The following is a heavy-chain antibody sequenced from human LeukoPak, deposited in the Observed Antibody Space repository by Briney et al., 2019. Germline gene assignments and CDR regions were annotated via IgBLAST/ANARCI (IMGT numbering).Heavy chain of an antibody. J-gene: IGHJ4*02. CDR2: IYYSGST. Sequence: PSKTLSLTCTVSGGSISSSSYYWGWIRQPPGKGLEWIGSIYYSGSTYYNPPLKSRVTISVDTSKNQFSLKLSSVTAADTAVYYCARRGEGFDYWGQGTLVTVSS. CDR1: GGSISSSSYY. CDR3: ARRGEGFDY. V-gene: IGHV4-39*01.